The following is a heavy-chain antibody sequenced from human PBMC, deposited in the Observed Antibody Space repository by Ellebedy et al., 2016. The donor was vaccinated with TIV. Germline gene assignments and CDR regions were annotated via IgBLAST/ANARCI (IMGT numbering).Heavy chain of an antibody. CDR3: ARPLDSGYDSAYFDY. J-gene: IGHJ4*02. CDR2: MSPNNGNT. D-gene: IGHD5-12*01. Sequence: ASVKVSXXASGYTFTSYDVNWVRQATGQGLEWMGWMSPNNGNTGYAQKFQGRVTMTADTSTSTVYLELRGLRDDDTAVYYCARPLDSGYDSAYFDYWGQGTLVTVSS. V-gene: IGHV1-8*01. CDR1: GYTFTSYD.